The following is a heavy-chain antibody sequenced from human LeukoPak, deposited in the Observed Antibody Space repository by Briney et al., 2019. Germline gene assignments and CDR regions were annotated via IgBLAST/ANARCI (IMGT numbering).Heavy chain of an antibody. Sequence: ETLGPYLPSSSGSIKSTEDYWGLIRRPPGKGLEWIGSIFYSGSSYYNPSLKSRVTVSVDTTKNQFSLNLSSVTAADTDDSYCVRGSTLRLYQYWGQGTLVTVSS. CDR3: VRGSTLRLYQY. J-gene: IGHJ4*02. V-gene: IGHV4-39*01. CDR2: IFYSGSS. CDR1: SGSIKSTEDY. D-gene: IGHD3-16*01.